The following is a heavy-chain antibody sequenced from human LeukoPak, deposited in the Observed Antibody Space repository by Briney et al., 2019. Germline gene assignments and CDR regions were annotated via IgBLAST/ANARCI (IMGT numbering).Heavy chain of an antibody. D-gene: IGHD6-13*01. CDR3: ARGRLSGSSHFDS. V-gene: IGHV4-59*11. J-gene: IGHJ4*02. CDR1: GGSINSHY. CDR2: IYYTGSA. Sequence: SETLSLTYTVSGGSINSHYGNWVRQPQGKGLEWIGYIYYTGSATYNPSLSSRVTISVDTSNNQFSLKLTSVTAADTAVYYCARGRLSGSSHFDSWGQGTLVTVSS.